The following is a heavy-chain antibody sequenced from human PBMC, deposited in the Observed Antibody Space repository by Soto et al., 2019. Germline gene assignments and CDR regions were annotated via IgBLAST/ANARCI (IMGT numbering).Heavy chain of an antibody. D-gene: IGHD1-26*01. J-gene: IGHJ4*02. CDR2: ISGSGGST. CDR3: ARDKVGAYFDY. Sequence: LRLSCAASGFTFSTYAMSWVRQAPGKGLEWVSAISGSGGSTYYADSVKGRFTISRDNSKNTLYLHMNTLRAEDTAVYYCARDKVGAYFDYWGQGTPVTVSS. CDR1: GFTFSTYA. V-gene: IGHV3-23*01.